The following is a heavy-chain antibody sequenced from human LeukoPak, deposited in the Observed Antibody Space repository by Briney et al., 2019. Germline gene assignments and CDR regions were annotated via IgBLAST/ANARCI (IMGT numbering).Heavy chain of an antibody. D-gene: IGHD3-10*01. Sequence: PGGSLRLSCAASGFTFRNYVIHWVRQAPGKGLEWVAVTSSDLNVKLYADSVKGRFTISRDNSRSTLYLQMNSLRPEDTAIYYCAREGYYGSGSPPSLYFDYWAREPWSPSPQ. V-gene: IGHV3-30-3*01. CDR3: AREGYYGSGSPPSLYFDY. CDR2: TSSDLNVK. J-gene: IGHJ4*02. CDR1: GFTFRNYV.